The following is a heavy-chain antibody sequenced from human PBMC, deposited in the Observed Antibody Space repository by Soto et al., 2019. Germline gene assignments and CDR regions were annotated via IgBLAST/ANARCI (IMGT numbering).Heavy chain of an antibody. J-gene: IGHJ4*02. D-gene: IGHD3-10*01. Sequence: QVLLVQSGTEVKRPGSSLNVSCRASGGDISTYSITWLRHVPGQRLEWMGGGFPISPAADSAQKFQDRLTITAYKSTNSFYMHLSSLRSEDTAVYFCAAQSLYYPNHQGPFEYWGQGTPVIVSS. CDR1: GGDISTYS. CDR3: AAQSLYYPNHQGPFEY. V-gene: IGHV1-69*06. CDR2: GFPISPAA.